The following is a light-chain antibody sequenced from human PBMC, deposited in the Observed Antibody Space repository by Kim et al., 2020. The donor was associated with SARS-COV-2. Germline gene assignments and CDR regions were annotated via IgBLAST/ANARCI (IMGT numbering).Light chain of an antibody. J-gene: IGLJ1*01. Sequence: QSALTQPASVSGSPGQSITISCTGTSSDVGGYNYVSWYQQHPGKAPKLIIYDVSKRPSGVSNRFSGSKSGNTASLTISGLQAEDEADYYCNSITSTTTFVFGPGTKVTVL. V-gene: IGLV2-14*03. CDR1: SSDVGGYNY. CDR2: DVS. CDR3: NSITSTTTFV.